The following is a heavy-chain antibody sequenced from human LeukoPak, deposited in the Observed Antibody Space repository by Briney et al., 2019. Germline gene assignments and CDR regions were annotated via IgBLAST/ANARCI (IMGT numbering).Heavy chain of an antibody. Sequence: PSETLSLTCTVSGGSISSGGYYWSWIRQHPGKGLEWIGYIYYSGSTYYNPSLKSRVTISVDTSKNQFSLKLSSVTAADTAVYYCARVAICSGGSCYVVDYWGQGTLVTVSS. J-gene: IGHJ4*02. CDR2: IYYSGST. D-gene: IGHD2-15*01. V-gene: IGHV4-31*03. CDR3: ARVAICSGGSCYVVDY. CDR1: GGSISSGGYY.